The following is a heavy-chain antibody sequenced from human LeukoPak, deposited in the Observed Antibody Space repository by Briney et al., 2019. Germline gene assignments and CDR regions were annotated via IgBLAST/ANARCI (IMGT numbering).Heavy chain of an antibody. CDR2: IYYSGST. J-gene: IGHJ6*02. CDR3: ARHPPDV. V-gene: IGHV4-59*08. Sequence: SETLSLTCTVSGGSISSYYWSWIRQPPGKGLEWIGYIYYSGSTNYNPSLKSRVTISVDTSKNQFSLKLSSATAADTAVYYCARHPPDVWGQGTTVTVSS. CDR1: GGSISSYY.